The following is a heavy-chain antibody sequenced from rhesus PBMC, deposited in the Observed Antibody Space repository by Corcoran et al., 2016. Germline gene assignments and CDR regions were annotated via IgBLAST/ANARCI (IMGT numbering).Heavy chain of an antibody. J-gene: IGHJ4*01. CDR3: ATGGFSTYRDN. Sequence: QVQLRESGPGLVKPSETLSLTCAVFGVPISSYWWSWILQPPGKGLEWIGDIDGNGYGAHYNPSLKSRFIISTDASMNQFSLRMTSLTVADTAIYYCATGGFSTYRDNWGQGVLVTVSS. CDR1: GVPISSYW. CDR2: IDGNGYGA. D-gene: IGHD2-15*01. V-gene: IGHV4-80*01.